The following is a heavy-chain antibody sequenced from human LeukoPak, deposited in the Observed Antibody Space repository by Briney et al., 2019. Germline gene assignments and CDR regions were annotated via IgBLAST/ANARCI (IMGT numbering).Heavy chain of an antibody. V-gene: IGHV3-30-3*01. CDR2: ISYDGSNK. CDR1: GFTFSSYA. D-gene: IGHD1-26*01. CDR3: ARTYSGSYLWFWFDP. J-gene: IGHJ5*02. Sequence: PGRSLRLSCAASGFTFSSYAMHWVRQAPGKGLEWVAVISYDGSNKYYADSVKGRFTISRDNSKNTLYLQMNSLRAEDTAVYYCARTYSGSYLWFWFDPWGQGTLVTVSS.